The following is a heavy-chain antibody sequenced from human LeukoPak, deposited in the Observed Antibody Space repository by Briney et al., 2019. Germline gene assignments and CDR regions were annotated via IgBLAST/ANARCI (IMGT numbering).Heavy chain of an antibody. Sequence: ASVKVSCKASGYTFTGYYMHWVRQAPGQGLEWMGWINPNSGGTNYAQKFQGRVTMTRDTSISTAYMELSRLRSDDTAVYYCARDFHPYYDFWSAEPGNYMDVWGKGTTVTVSS. CDR2: INPNSGGT. CDR3: ARDFHPYYDFWSAEPGNYMDV. J-gene: IGHJ6*03. CDR1: GYTFTGYY. V-gene: IGHV1-2*02. D-gene: IGHD3-3*01.